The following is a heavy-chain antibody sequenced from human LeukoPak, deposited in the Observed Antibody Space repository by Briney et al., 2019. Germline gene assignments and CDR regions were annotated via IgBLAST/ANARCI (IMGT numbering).Heavy chain of an antibody. CDR3: ARQRISTVTTQDYFDY. V-gene: IGHV4-39*01. CDR1: GGSISSSSYY. CDR2: IYYSGST. D-gene: IGHD4-17*01. J-gene: IGHJ4*02. Sequence: SEPLSLTCTVSGGSISSSSYYWGWIRQPPGKGLEWIGSIYYSGSTYYNPSLKSRVTISVDTSKNQFSLKLSSVTAADTAVYYCARQRISTVTTQDYFDYWGQGTLVTVSS.